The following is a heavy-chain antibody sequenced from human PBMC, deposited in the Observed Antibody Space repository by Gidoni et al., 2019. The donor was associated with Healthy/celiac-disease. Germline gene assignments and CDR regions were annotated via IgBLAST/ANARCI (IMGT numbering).Heavy chain of an antibody. J-gene: IGHJ5*02. D-gene: IGHD5-12*01. Sequence: QVQLVESGGGVVQPGRSLRLSCAASGFTCSSDGHHWVRQAPGQGLEWVAVILYDGSNKYYADSVKGRFTISRDNSKNTLYLQMNSLRAEDTAVYYCARDLSSGYEGVVGKNWFDPWGQGTLVTVSS. CDR1: GFTCSSDG. CDR3: ARDLSSGYEGVVGKNWFDP. V-gene: IGHV3-33*01. CDR2: ILYDGSNK.